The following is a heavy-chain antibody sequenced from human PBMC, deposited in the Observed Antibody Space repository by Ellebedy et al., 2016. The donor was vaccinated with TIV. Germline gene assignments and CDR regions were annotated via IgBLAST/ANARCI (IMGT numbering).Heavy chain of an antibody. D-gene: IGHD4-17*01. Sequence: GESLKISCAASGFSFRSYWMSWVRQAPGKGLEWVANIKQDGSEKYYVDSVKGRFTISRDNAKNSLFLQLSSLRAEDTAVYYCATDGSYGDYRSPTHAFVIWGQGTVVTVSS. CDR1: GFSFRSYW. J-gene: IGHJ3*02. CDR2: IKQDGSEK. V-gene: IGHV3-7*01. CDR3: ATDGSYGDYRSPTHAFVI.